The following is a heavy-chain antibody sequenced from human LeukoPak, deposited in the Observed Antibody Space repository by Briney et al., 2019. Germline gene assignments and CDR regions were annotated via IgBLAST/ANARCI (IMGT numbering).Heavy chain of an antibody. CDR1: GFTFSDYS. D-gene: IGHD5-24*01. CDR3: AREAVEMATAFDY. Sequence: PGGSLRLSCAASGFTFSDYSMNWIRQPPGKGLEWIGSIYYSGSTYYNPSLKSRVTISVDTSKNQFSLKLSSVTAADTAVYYCAREAVEMATAFDYWGQGTLVTVSS. V-gene: IGHV4-38-2*02. J-gene: IGHJ4*02. CDR2: IYYSGST.